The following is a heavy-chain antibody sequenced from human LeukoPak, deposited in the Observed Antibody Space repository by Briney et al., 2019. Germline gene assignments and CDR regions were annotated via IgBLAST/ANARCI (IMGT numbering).Heavy chain of an antibody. CDR1: GGTFSSYA. CDR3: AREQFGPEAAAAPYYYYGMDV. J-gene: IGHJ6*02. D-gene: IGHD6-13*01. V-gene: IGHV1-69*13. Sequence: SVKVSCKASGGTFSSYAISWVRQAPGQGLEWMGGIIPIFGTANYAQKFQGRVTITADESTSTAYMELSSLRSEDTAVYYCAREQFGPEAAAAPYYYYGMDVWGQGTTVTVFS. CDR2: IIPIFGTA.